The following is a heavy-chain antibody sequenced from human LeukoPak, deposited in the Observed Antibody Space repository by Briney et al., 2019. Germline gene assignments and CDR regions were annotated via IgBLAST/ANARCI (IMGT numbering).Heavy chain of an antibody. CDR1: GGSISSSNYY. CDR3: ARRYLGYCSGDRCPLNYYGMDV. J-gene: IGHJ6*02. CDR2: IYYSGST. D-gene: IGHD2-15*01. Sequence: SETLSLTCTVSGGSISSSNYYWGWIRQPPGKGLEWIGSIYYSGSTYYNPSLKSRVTISVDTSKNQFSLKLSSVTAAETAVYFCARRYLGYCSGDRCPLNYYGMDVWGQGTTVTVSS. V-gene: IGHV4-39*01.